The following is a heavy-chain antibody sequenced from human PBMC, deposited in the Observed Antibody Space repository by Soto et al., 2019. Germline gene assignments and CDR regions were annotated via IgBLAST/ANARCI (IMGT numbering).Heavy chain of an antibody. J-gene: IGHJ4*02. D-gene: IGHD3-22*01. CDR2: INSDGSST. CDR3: ARPKMDYDSTGYYFDY. Sequence: GGSLRLSCAASGFTFSSYWLYWVRQVPGKGLVWVSRINSDGSSTSYADSVKGRFTISRDNAKNTLYLQMNSLRAEDTAVYYCARPKMDYDSTGYYFDYWGQGTLVTVSS. CDR1: GFTFSSYW. V-gene: IGHV3-74*01.